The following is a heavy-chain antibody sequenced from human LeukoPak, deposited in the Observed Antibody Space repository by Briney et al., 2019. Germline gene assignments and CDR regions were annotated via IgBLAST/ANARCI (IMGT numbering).Heavy chain of an antibody. CDR1: SGSVNSGSYY. J-gene: IGHJ4*02. CDR2: IYYSGST. Sequence: SETLSLTCTVSSGSVNSGSYYWNWIRQPPGKGLEWIGYIYYSGSTNYIPSLKSRVTISVDTAKNQLSLKLSSVTAADTAVYYCARRAGYTSSWYEYWGQGTLVTVSS. CDR3: ARRAGYTSSWYEY. V-gene: IGHV4-61*01. D-gene: IGHD6-13*01.